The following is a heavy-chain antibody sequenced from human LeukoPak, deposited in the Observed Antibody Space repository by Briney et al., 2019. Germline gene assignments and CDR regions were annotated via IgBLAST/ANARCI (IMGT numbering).Heavy chain of an antibody. J-gene: IGHJ6*03. Sequence: SQTLSLTCTVSGGSISSGSYYWSWIRQPAGKGLEWIGRIYTSGSTNYNPSLKSRVTISVDTSKNQFSLKLSSLTAADTAVYYCARGYDFWSGYSPQGYYYYYYMDVWGKGTTVTVSS. CDR1: GGSISSGSYY. D-gene: IGHD3-3*01. CDR3: ARGYDFWSGYSPQGYYYYYYMDV. V-gene: IGHV4-61*02. CDR2: IYTSGST.